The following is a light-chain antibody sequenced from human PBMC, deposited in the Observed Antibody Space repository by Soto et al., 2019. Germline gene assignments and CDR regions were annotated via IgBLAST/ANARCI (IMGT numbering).Light chain of an antibody. V-gene: IGKV1-39*01. J-gene: IGKJ1*01. CDR3: QQSYSAPTWT. Sequence: DIQMTQSPSSLYASPGDRVTITCRASQGISSYLAWYQQKPGKAPKLLIYAASTLQSGVPSRFSGSGSGTDFTLTISSLQPEDFATYYCQQSYSAPTWTFGQGTKVDIK. CDR1: QGISSY. CDR2: AAS.